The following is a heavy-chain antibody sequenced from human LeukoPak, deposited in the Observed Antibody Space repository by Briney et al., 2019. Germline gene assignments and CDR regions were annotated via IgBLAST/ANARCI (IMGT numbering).Heavy chain of an antibody. J-gene: IGHJ5*02. CDR1: GYTFTSYD. CDR2: MNPNSGNT. D-gene: IGHD2-2*01. V-gene: IGHV1-8*01. Sequence: ASVKVSCKASGYTFTSYDINWVRQATGQGLEWMGWMNPNSGNTGYAQKFQGRVTMTRNTSISTAYMELSSLRSEDTAVYYCARERQNQLLGNWFDPWGQGTLVTVSS. CDR3: ARERQNQLLGNWFDP.